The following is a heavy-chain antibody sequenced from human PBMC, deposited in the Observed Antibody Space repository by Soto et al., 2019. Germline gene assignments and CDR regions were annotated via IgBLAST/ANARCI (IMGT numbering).Heavy chain of an antibody. CDR3: AGGLVVPAGIRYYYYGTDV. CDR1: GGTFSNYA. D-gene: IGHD2-2*01. J-gene: IGHJ6*02. Sequence: SVKVSCKASGGTFSNYAISWVRQAPGQGLEWMGGIIPIFNTANYAQKFQGRVTITADKSTSTAYMELSSLRSEDTAVYYCAGGLVVPAGIRYYYYGTDVWGQGTTVTVSS. CDR2: IIPIFNTA. V-gene: IGHV1-69*06.